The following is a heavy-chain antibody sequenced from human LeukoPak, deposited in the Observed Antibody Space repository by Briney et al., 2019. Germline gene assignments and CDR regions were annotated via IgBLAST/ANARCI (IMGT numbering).Heavy chain of an antibody. Sequence: PGGSLRLSCAASEFTFSSYAMSWVRQAPGKGLEWVSTIYGSGGNTYYADSVKGRFTISRDNSKIMLYLQMNSLRAEDTAVYYCAKARYCSGGSCYLDYWGQGTLVTVSS. J-gene: IGHJ4*02. CDR2: IYGSGGNT. CDR3: AKARYCSGGSCYLDY. D-gene: IGHD2-15*01. CDR1: EFTFSSYA. V-gene: IGHV3-23*01.